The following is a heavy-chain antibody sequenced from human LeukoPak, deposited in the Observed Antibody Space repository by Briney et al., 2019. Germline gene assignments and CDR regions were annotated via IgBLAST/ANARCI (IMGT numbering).Heavy chain of an antibody. J-gene: IGHJ4*02. CDR1: GYTFTSYY. CDR2: INPGGGST. CDR3: ARELVYDSSGYYYNY. V-gene: IGHV1-46*01. Sequence: GASVKVSCKASGYTFTSYYIHWVRQAPGQGLEWMGVINPGGGSTSYAQKFQGRVTMTRDTSTSTVYMELSSLRSEDTAVYYCARELVYDSSGYYYNYWGQGTLVTVSS. D-gene: IGHD3-22*01.